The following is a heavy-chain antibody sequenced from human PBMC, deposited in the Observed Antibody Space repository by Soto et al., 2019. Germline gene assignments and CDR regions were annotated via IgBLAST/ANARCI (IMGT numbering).Heavy chain of an antibody. CDR2: FDGEDGQT. J-gene: IGHJ4*02. Sequence: GASVKVSCKVSGYGFSEMSMHWVRQTPEKGLEWMGSFDGEDGQTMYAQKFQGRVTMTEDTSADTAYMELSSLRSDDTAVYYCGIPGATGNLDYWGQGSRVTVSS. CDR1: GYGFSEMS. D-gene: IGHD3-10*01. V-gene: IGHV1-24*01. CDR3: GIPGATGNLDY.